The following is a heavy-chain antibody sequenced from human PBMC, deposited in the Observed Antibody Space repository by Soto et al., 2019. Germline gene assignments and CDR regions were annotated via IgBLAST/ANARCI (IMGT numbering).Heavy chain of an antibody. CDR1: GYTFTGNY. CDR2: INPNSGVT. Sequence: QVQLVQSGAEVKKPGASVKVSCKASGYTFTGNYMHSVRQAPGQGLEWMGWINPNSGVTNYAQKFQGWVTMTRDTSISTAYMEVRGLTSDDTAVYYCAREYISSWFDYWGQGTLVTVPS. J-gene: IGHJ5*01. CDR3: AREYISSWFDY. D-gene: IGHD6-13*01. V-gene: IGHV1-2*04.